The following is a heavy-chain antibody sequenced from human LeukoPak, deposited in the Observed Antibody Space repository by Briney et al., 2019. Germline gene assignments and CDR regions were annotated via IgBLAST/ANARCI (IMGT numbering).Heavy chain of an antibody. J-gene: IGHJ6*03. CDR2: IIPIFGTA. V-gene: IGHV1-69*13. CDR1: GYTFTSYD. Sequence: SVKVSCKASGYTFTSYDINWVRQATGQGLEWMGGIIPIFGTANYAQKFQGRVTITADESTSTAYMELSSLRSEDTAVYYCARAAREDSSGYYYYYYMDVWGKGTTVTISS. D-gene: IGHD3-22*01. CDR3: ARAAREDSSGYYYYYYMDV.